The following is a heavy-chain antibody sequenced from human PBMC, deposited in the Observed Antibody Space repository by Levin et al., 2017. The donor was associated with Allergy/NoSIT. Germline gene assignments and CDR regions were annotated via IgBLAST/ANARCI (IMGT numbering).Heavy chain of an antibody. D-gene: IGHD3-10*01. Sequence: GGSLRLSCAASGFTFSSYGMHWVRQAPGKGLEWVAVISYDGSYKYYADSVKGRFTFSRDNSKNTLYLQMNSLRPEDTAVYYCAKDRDYYGSGSGLGYWGQGTLVTVSS. J-gene: IGHJ4*02. CDR2: ISYDGSYK. V-gene: IGHV3-30*18. CDR3: AKDRDYYGSGSGLGY. CDR1: GFTFSSYG.